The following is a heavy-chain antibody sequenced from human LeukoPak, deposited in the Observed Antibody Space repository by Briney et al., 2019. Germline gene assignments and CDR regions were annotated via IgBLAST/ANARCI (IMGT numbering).Heavy chain of an antibody. CDR3: ATTASRGPQSAEYFQY. V-gene: IGHV3-33*08. J-gene: IGHJ1*01. CDR1: GFTSSNCG. Sequence: PGRSLRLSCAASGFTSSNCGMHWVRQAPGKGLEWVAVIWYDGSNKYCADSVKGRFTISRDNSKNTLYLQMNSLRAEDTAVYYCATTASRGPQSAEYFQYWGQGTLVTVSS. CDR2: IWYDGSNK.